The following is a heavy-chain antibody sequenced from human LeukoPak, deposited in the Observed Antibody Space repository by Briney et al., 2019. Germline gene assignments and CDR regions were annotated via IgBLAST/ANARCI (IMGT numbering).Heavy chain of an antibody. D-gene: IGHD2-21*02. CDR2: LSANESVT. V-gene: IGHV3-23*01. CDR1: GFRFSAYG. CDR3: TRRVNEYCGGDCYSGFWFDP. J-gene: IGHJ5*02. Sequence: GGSLRLSCDASGFRFSAYGMSWVRQAPGQGLEWVSGLSANESVTFYARSVRGRFTISRDNSKNTLHLQMNSLKTEDTAVYYCTRRVNEYCGGDCYSGFWFDPWGQGTLVTVSS.